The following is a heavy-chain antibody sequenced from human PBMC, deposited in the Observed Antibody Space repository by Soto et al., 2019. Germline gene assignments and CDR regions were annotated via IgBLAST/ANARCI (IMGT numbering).Heavy chain of an antibody. CDR2: INAGYGNT. D-gene: IGHD7-27*01. V-gene: IGHV1-3*01. J-gene: IGHJ4*02. CDR1: GYTFSSYA. CDR3: ARDTGDGTFDF. Sequence: QVHLVQSGAEVRKPGASVKVSCKASGYTFSSYAMHWVRQAPGQRLEWIGWINAGYGNTKSSQKFQDRVTISRDTSASTAYMELTSLRSEDTAVYYCARDTGDGTFDFWGQGTLVTVSS.